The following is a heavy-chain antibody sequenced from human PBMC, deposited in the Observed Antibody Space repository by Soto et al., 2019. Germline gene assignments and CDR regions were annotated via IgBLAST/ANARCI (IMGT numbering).Heavy chain of an antibody. D-gene: IGHD6-19*01. CDR3: ARDLAVAGTGGYYFDY. CDR2: TSYDGSKK. CDR1: GFTFSNYG. J-gene: IGHJ4*02. Sequence: PGGSLRLSCAASGFTFSNYGMHWVRQAPGKGLEWVAVTSYDGSKKYYADSVKGRFTISRDNSKNTLYLQMNSLRAEDTAVYYCARDLAVAGTGGYYFDYWGQGTLVTVSS. V-gene: IGHV3-30*03.